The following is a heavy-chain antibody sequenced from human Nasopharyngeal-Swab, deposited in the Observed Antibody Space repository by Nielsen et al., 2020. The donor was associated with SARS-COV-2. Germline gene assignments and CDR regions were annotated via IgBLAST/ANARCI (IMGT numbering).Heavy chain of an antibody. CDR2: ISYDGSNK. CDR1: GFTFSSYA. CDR3: ARDQLGDTAMVTLDY. V-gene: IGHV3-30*04. D-gene: IGHD5-18*01. J-gene: IGHJ4*02. Sequence: VGSLRLSCAASGFTFSSYAMHWVRQAPGKGLEWVAVISYDGSNKYYADSVKGRFTISRDNSKNTLYLQMNSLRAEDTAVYYCARDQLGDTAMVTLDYWGQGTLVTVSS.